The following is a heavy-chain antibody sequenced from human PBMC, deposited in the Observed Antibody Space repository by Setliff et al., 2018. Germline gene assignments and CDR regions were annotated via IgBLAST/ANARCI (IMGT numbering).Heavy chain of an antibody. CDR2: IYPGDSNT. CDR3: ARALYPSSFIGHNWFDP. CDR1: GYSFTSYW. V-gene: IGHV5-51*01. Sequence: PGESLKISCEGSGYSFTSYWIGWVRQMPGKGLEWMGIIYPGDSNTRYSPSFQGQVTISADKSINTAYLQWSSLKASDTAMYYCARALYPSSFIGHNWFDPWGQGTLVTVSS. D-gene: IGHD2-2*01. J-gene: IGHJ5*02.